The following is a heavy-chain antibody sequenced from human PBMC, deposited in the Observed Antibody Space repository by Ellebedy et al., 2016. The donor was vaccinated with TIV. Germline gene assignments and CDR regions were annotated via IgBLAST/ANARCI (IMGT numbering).Heavy chain of an antibody. CDR1: EFTFSYYS. Sequence: GESLKISXAASEFTFSYYSMNWVRQAAGKGLEWISHIVGTGTTTYYADSVKGRFTISRDNSKNSLFLQMNSLRDDDTAVYYCARRGNYLGDAFDIWGQGAMVIVSS. J-gene: IGHJ3*02. V-gene: IGHV3-48*02. CDR2: IVGTGTTT. D-gene: IGHD1-26*01. CDR3: ARRGNYLGDAFDI.